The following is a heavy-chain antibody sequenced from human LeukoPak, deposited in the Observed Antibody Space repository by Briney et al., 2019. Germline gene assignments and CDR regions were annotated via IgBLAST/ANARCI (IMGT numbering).Heavy chain of an antibody. V-gene: IGHV3-11*01. CDR1: GFTFSDYY. Sequence: GGSLRLSCAASGFTFSDYYMSWIRQAPGKGLEWVSYISSSGSTIYYTDSVKGRFTISRDNAKNSLYLQMNTLRAEDTAAYYCARGSSGSTVFDYWGQGTLVTVSS. CDR2: ISSSGSTI. J-gene: IGHJ4*02. D-gene: IGHD6-19*01. CDR3: ARGSSGSTVFDY.